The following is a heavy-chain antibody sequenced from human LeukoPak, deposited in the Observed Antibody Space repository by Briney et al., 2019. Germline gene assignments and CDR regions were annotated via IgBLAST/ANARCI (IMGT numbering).Heavy chain of an antibody. CDR1: GGSISSSSYY. J-gene: IGHJ4*02. Sequence: PSETLSLTCTVSGGSISSSSYYWGWIRQPPGKGLEWIGSIYYSGSTYYNPSLKSRVTISVDTSKNQSSLKLSSVTAADTAVYYCARQGVRYYYDSPLDYWGQGTLVTVSS. CDR2: IYYSGST. D-gene: IGHD3-22*01. CDR3: ARQGVRYYYDSPLDY. V-gene: IGHV4-39*01.